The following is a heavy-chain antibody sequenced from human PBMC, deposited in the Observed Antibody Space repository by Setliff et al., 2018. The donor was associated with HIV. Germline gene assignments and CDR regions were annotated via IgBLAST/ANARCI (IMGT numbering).Heavy chain of an antibody. J-gene: IGHJ4*02. CDR2: LNPSGDST. V-gene: IGHV1-46*01. CDR3: ARGGYHGFGSYGDY. Sequence: ASVKVSCKASGYTFTSYYMHWVRQAPGQGLEWMGILNPSGDSTAYAQQFQGRVTMTRDTSTSTVYMELSSLRSEDTAVYYCARGGYHGFGSYGDYWGQGTLVTVSS. CDR1: GYTFTSYY. D-gene: IGHD3-10*01.